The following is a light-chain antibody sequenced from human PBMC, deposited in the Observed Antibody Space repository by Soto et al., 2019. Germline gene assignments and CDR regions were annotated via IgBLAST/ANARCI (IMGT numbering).Light chain of an antibody. CDR2: SVS. J-gene: IGKJ4*01. V-gene: IGKV1-12*01. Sequence: DIQMTQSPSSVSASVGDRVTITCRASQGVSGWLAWYQQKPGQAPKLLIYSVSSLQSGVPARFSGSGSGTDFALTISSLQPDDFATYYCQQANGFPVAFGGGTRVEIK. CDR1: QGVSGW. CDR3: QQANGFPVA.